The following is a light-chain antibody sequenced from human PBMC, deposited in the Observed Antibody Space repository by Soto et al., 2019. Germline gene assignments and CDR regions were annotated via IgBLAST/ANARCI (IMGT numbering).Light chain of an antibody. CDR2: AAS. V-gene: IGKV1-39*01. J-gene: IGKJ1*01. Sequence: DIQMTQSPSSLSASVGDRVTIACRASQSISTYLNWYQKKPGKAPKLLIYAASSLRSGVPARFSGSGAGTDFALTIGSLQPEDFATYYCQQTYNTPWTCGQGTKVELK. CDR1: QSISTY. CDR3: QQTYNTPWT.